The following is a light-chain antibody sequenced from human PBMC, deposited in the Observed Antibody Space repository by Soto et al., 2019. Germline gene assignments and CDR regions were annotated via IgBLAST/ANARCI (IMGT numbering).Light chain of an antibody. V-gene: IGKV1-9*01. J-gene: IGKJ4*01. CDR1: QGISSF. CDR3: QQLDSYPVT. Sequence: DIQLTQSPSFLSASVGDRVNITCRASQGISSFLAWYQQKPGEAPKVLMYAASTLQSGVPSRFSGSGSGTEFTLTISSLQPEDFATYYCQQLDSYPVTFGGGTKVEVK. CDR2: AAS.